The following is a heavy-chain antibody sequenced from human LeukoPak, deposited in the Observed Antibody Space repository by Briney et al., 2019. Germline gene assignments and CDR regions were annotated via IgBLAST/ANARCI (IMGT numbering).Heavy chain of an antibody. CDR1: GFTFSSYG. Sequence: GGSLRLSCAASGFTFSSYGMHWVRQAPGKGLEFVANINQDGSLQSFVASVKGRFTISRDNAKSSLYLQMNNLRAEDTAVYYCARDPGFSAFDIWGQGTMITVSS. J-gene: IGHJ3*02. CDR2: INQDGSLQ. V-gene: IGHV3-7*01. D-gene: IGHD3-3*01. CDR3: ARDPGFSAFDI.